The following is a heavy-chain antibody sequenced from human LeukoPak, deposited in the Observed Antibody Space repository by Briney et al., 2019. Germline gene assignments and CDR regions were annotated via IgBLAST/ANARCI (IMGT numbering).Heavy chain of an antibody. Sequence: SETLSLTCAVYGGSFSGYYWSWIRQPPGKGLEWIGEINHSGSTNYNPSLKSRVTISVDTSKNQFSLKLSSVTAADTAVYYCARSPDCCGDCYSSAWGQGTLVTVSS. J-gene: IGHJ5*02. CDR3: ARSPDCCGDCYSSA. D-gene: IGHD2-21*02. CDR1: GGSFSGYY. V-gene: IGHV4-34*01. CDR2: INHSGST.